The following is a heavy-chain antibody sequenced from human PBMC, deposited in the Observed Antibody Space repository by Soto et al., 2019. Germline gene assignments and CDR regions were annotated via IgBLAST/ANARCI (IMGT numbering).Heavy chain of an antibody. Sequence: QVQLVQSGAEVKKPGASVKVSCKASGYTFTSYGISWVRQAPGQGLEWMGWISAYNGNTNYAQKLQGRVTMTTDTSASTDYMELRSLRSDDTAVYYCVVAAQPYYFDYGGQGTLVTVSS. J-gene: IGHJ4*02. D-gene: IGHD2-15*01. CDR1: GYTFTSYG. CDR3: VVAAQPYYFDY. CDR2: ISAYNGNT. V-gene: IGHV1-18*01.